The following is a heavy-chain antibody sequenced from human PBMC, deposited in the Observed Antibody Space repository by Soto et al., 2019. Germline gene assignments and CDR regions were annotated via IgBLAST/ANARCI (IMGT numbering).Heavy chain of an antibody. CDR1: GFSFSSYW. Sequence: PGGSLRLPCAASGFSFSSYWMHWVCQVSGKGLLWVSRMNNDGSATTDADSVKGRSTIDRDNAKTTVYLQKNSHRGEDPSVYSGVPDKPYNSFGVWGQGAPV. CDR2: MNNDGSAT. J-gene: IGHJ5*02. V-gene: IGHV3-74*01. CDR3: VPDKPYNSFGV.